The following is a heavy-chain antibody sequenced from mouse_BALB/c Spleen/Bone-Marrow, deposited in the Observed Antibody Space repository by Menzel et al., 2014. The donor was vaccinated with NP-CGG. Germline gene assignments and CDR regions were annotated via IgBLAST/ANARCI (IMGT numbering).Heavy chain of an antibody. CDR2: IWAGGST. CDR1: GFSLTSYG. D-gene: IGHD1-1*01. J-gene: IGHJ2*01. Sequence: QVHVKQSGPGLVAPSQSLSITCTVSGFSLTSYGVHWVRQPPGKGLEWLGVIWAGGSTNYNSALMSRLSISKDNSKSQVLLKMNSLQTDDTAMYYCARDNYGSRVFDYWGQGTTLTVSS. CDR3: ARDNYGSRVFDY. V-gene: IGHV2-9*02.